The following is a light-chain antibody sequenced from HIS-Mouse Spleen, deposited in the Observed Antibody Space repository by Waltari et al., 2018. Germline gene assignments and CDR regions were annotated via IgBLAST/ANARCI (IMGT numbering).Light chain of an antibody. CDR1: SSNIGSNY. CDR3: AAWDDSLSGPV. V-gene: IGLV1-47*01. CDR2: RNN. J-gene: IGLJ3*02. Sequence: QSVLTQPPSASGTPGQRVTISCSGSSSNIGSNYVYWYQQPPGTAPQLLIYRNNHRPSGVPARFSGSNSGTSASLAISGLRSEDEADYYCAAWDDSLSGPVFGGGTKLTVL.